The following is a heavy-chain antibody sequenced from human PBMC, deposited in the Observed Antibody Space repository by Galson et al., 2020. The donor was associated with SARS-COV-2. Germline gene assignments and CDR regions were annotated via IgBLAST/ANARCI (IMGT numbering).Heavy chain of an antibody. J-gene: IGHJ4*02. CDR1: GFTFSSYG. CDR3: AKDGSGSYLFDY. V-gene: IGHV3-30*18. CDR2: ISYDGSNK. Sequence: GESLKISCAASGFTFSSYGMHWVRQAPGKGLEWVAVISYDGSNKYYADSVKGRFTISRDNSKNTLYLQMNSLRAEDTAVYYCAKDGSGSYLFDYWGQGTLVTVSS. D-gene: IGHD3-10*01.